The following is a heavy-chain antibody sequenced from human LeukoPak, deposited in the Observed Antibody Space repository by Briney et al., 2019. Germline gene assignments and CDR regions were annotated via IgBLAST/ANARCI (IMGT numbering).Heavy chain of an antibody. CDR2: ISSSGSYI. CDR1: GFTFRSYS. D-gene: IGHD2-15*01. V-gene: IGHV3-21*01. CDR3: AREYCSGGTCLPPT. Sequence: GSLRLSCAASGFTFRSYSMNWVRQAPGKGLEWVSLISSSGSYIYYAGSVKGRFTISRDNAKNSLYLQMNSLRAEDTAVYYCAREYCSGGTCLPPTWGQGTLVTVSS. J-gene: IGHJ5*02.